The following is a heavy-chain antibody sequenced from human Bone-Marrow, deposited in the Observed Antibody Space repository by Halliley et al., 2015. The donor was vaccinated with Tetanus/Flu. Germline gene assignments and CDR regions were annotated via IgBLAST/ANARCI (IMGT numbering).Heavy chain of an antibody. CDR2: ISYDGSNT. CDR3: AKDRCSGGACYYSTIDV. V-gene: IGHV3-30*18. J-gene: IGHJ6*02. D-gene: IGHD2-21*02. CDR1: GFTFSRYG. Sequence: AASGFTFSRYGLHWVRQAPGKGLEWVALISYDGSNTYYADSVQGRFTISRDNFKDTVYLQMNSLRAADTAVYYWAKDRCSGGACYYSTIDVRGQGTAVTVSS.